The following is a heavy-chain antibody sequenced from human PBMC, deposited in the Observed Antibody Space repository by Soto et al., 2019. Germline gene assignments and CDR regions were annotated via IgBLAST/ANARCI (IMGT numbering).Heavy chain of an antibody. J-gene: IGHJ4*02. CDR1: GFTFSSYS. CDR2: ISSSSSTI. CDR3: ARDPPLYDYVWGSYRLN. D-gene: IGHD3-16*02. V-gene: IGHV3-48*02. Sequence: GGSLRLSCAASGFTFSSYSMNWVRQAPGKGLEWVSYISSSSSTIYYADSVKGRFTISRDNAKNSLYLQMNSLRDEDTAVYYCARDPPLYDYVWGSYRLNWGQGTLVTVSS.